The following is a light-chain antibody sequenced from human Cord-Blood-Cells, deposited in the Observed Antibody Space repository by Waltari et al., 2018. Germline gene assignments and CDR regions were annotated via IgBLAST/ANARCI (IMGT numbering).Light chain of an antibody. CDR3: QQFNSYPQ. J-gene: IGKJ3*01. Sequence: AIQLTQSPSSLSASVGDRVTITCRASQGISSALAWYQQEPGKATTLLIDDASSLESGVPSRFSGSGSGTEFTLTISSLQPEDLATYYCQQFNSYPQIGPGTKVDI. V-gene: IGKV1-13*02. CDR1: QGISSA. CDR2: DAS.